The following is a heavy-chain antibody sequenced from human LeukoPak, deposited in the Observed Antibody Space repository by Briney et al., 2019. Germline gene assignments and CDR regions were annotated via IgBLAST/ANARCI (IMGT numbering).Heavy chain of an antibody. CDR1: GYTFTSYG. CDR3: ARGPRITIFGVVMANDAFDI. J-gene: IGHJ3*02. D-gene: IGHD3-3*01. V-gene: IGHV1-2*02. CDR2: INPKSGGT. Sequence: ASVKVSCKASGYTFTSYGISWVRQAPGQGLEWMGWINPKSGGTVYAQKFQGRVTMTRDTSSSTAYMELSRLRFDDTVVYYCARGPRITIFGVVMANDAFDIWGLGTMVTVSS.